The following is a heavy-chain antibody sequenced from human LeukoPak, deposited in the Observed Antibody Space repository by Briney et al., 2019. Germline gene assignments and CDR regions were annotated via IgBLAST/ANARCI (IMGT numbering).Heavy chain of an antibody. CDR2: INAGNGNT. CDR3: ARNSYYGGNSGETDY. V-gene: IGHV1-3*01. J-gene: IGHJ4*02. CDR1: GYTFTSYA. D-gene: IGHD4-23*01. Sequence: ASVKVSCKASGYTFTSYAMHWVRQAPGQRLEWMGWINAGNGNTKYSQKFQGRVTITRDTSASTAYMELSSLRSEDTAVYYCARNSYYGGNSGETDYWGQGTLVTVSS.